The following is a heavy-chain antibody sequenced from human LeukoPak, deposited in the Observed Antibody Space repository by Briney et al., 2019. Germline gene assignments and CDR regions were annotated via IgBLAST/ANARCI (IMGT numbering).Heavy chain of an antibody. CDR2: IYSGGSP. J-gene: IGHJ4*02. CDR1: GFTVSSNY. V-gene: IGHV3-53*01. Sequence: GGSLRLSCAASGFTVSSNYMSWVRQAPGKGLEWVTVIYSGGSPYYADSVKGRFTISRDNSKNTLHLQMNSLRVEDTAVYYCAAGTDAFHYWGQGTLVSVSS. D-gene: IGHD6-13*01. CDR3: AAGTDAFHY.